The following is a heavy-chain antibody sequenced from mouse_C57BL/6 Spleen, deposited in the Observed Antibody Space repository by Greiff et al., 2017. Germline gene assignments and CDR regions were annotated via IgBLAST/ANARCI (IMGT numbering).Heavy chain of an antibody. CDR3: ARGYYGIISFAY. D-gene: IGHD1-1*01. J-gene: IGHJ3*01. CDR2: RWSDGST. CDR1: GFSLTSYG. V-gene: IGHV2-6*03. Sequence: VQLQESGPGLVAPSQSLSITCTVSGFSLTSYGVHWVRQPPGKGLEWLVVRWSDGSTTYNSALKSRLSISKDNSKSQVFLKMNSLQTDDTAIYYCARGYYGIISFAYWGQGTLVTVSA.